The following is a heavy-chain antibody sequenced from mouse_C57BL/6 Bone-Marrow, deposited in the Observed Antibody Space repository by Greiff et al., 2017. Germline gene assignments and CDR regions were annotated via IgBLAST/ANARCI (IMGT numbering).Heavy chain of an antibody. CDR2: INSDGSST. J-gene: IGHJ2*01. V-gene: IGHV5-16*01. CDR3: AREMVTTGYYFDY. D-gene: IGHD2-2*01. CDR1: GFTFSDYY. Sequence: EVKLVESEGGLVQPGSSMKLSCTASGFTFSDYYMAWVRQVPEKGLEWVANINSDGSSTSYLHSLKSRFIISRDNAKNILYLQMSSLKSEDAATYYCAREMVTTGYYFDYWGQGTMLTVSS.